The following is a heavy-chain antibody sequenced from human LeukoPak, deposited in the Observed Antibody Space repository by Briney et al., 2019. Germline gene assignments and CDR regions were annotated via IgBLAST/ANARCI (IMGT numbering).Heavy chain of an antibody. CDR1: GFTFTGSA. V-gene: IGHV1-58*02. Sequence: SVKVSCKASGFTFTGSAMQWVRQARGQRLEWIGWIVVGSGNTNYAQKFQERVTITRDMSTSTAYMELSSLRSEDTAVYYCAAAPQLWHRDFDYWGQGTLVTVSS. J-gene: IGHJ4*02. D-gene: IGHD5-18*01. CDR3: AAAPQLWHRDFDY. CDR2: IVVGSGNT.